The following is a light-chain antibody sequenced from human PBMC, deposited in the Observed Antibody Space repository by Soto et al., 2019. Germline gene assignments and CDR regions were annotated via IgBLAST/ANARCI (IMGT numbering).Light chain of an antibody. CDR2: AAS. CDR1: QTIYSN. V-gene: IGKV1-17*01. J-gene: IGKJ4*01. CDR3: LQHNSYPLLT. Sequence: DIQMTQSPSSLAASVGDRVTITCRASQTIYSNLNWYQQKPGKAPKRLIYAASSLQSGVPSRFSGSGSGTEFTLTISSLQPEDFATYYCLQHNSYPLLTFGGGTKGDIK.